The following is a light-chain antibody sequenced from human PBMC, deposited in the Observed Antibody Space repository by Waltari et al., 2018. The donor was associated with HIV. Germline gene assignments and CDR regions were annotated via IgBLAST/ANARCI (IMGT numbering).Light chain of an antibody. CDR1: SNDVGSSDY. CDR2: DVS. Sequence: QSALTQPAPVSGSPGQSLTISCTWTSNDVGSSDYVSWHQQHPGEAPKLIIHDVSDRPSGISNRFSGSKSGNTASLTISGLQTEDEADYYCSSYTSSTTYVFGTGTRVTVL. V-gene: IGLV2-14*03. J-gene: IGLJ1*01. CDR3: SSYTSSTTYV.